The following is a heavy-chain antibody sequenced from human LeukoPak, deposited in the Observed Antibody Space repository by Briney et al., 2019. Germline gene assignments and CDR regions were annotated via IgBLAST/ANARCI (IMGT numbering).Heavy chain of an antibody. CDR1: GFTFSSYS. J-gene: IGHJ6*04. CDR2: ISRSSSYI. D-gene: IGHD3-10*01. V-gene: IGHV3-21*01. Sequence: GGSLRLSCAASGFTFSSYSMNWVRLAPGKGLEWVSSISRSSSYIYYADSVKGRFTISRDNAKNSLYLQMNSLRAEDTAVYYCARNYGSGSYYGHYGMDVWGKGTTVTVSS. CDR3: ARNYGSGSYYGHYGMDV.